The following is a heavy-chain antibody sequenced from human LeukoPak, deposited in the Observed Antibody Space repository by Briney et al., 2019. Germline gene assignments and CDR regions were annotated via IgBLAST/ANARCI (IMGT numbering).Heavy chain of an antibody. CDR3: ARSGIVGAGGYFDY. J-gene: IGHJ4*02. V-gene: IGHV4-59*01. CDR2: IYYSGST. Sequence: PSETLSLTCTISGGSISYYYWSWIRQSPGKGLEWIGYIYYSGSTNYNPSLKSRVTISLDSSKNQFSLKLSSVTAADTAVYYCARSGIVGAGGYFDYWGQGTLVTVSS. D-gene: IGHD1-26*01. CDR1: GGSISYYY.